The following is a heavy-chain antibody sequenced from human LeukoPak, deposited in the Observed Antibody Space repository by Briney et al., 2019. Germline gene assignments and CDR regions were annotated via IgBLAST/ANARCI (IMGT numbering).Heavy chain of an antibody. CDR2: IIPIFGTA. CDR1: GGTFSSYA. V-gene: IGHV1-69*13. CDR3: ARAPADYYDSSGYYYGLYAFDI. D-gene: IGHD3-22*01. Sequence: GASVKVSCKASGGTFSSYAISWVRQAPGQGLEWMGGIIPIFGTANYAQRFQGRVTITADESTSTAYMELSSLRSEDTAVYYCARAPADYYDSSGYYYGLYAFDIWGQGTMVTVPS. J-gene: IGHJ3*02.